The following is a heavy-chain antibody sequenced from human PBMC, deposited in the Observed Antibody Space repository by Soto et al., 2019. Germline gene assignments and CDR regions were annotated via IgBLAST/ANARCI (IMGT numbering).Heavy chain of an antibody. Sequence: GESLKISCKGSGYTFTNYWIAWVRKMPGKGLEWIGIIYLTESHTRYSPSFQGQVTISVDKPMTSAYLQWSSLNATDSAIYYCASPKMSSSYDLAYWGQGTLVTVSS. V-gene: IGHV5-51*01. CDR2: IYLTESHT. CDR3: ASPKMSSSYDLAY. CDR1: GYTFTNYW. D-gene: IGHD3-16*01. J-gene: IGHJ4*02.